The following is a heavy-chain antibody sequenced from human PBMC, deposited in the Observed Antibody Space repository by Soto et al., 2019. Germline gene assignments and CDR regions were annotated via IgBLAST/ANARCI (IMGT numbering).Heavy chain of an antibody. Sequence: SETLSLTCAVYGGSFSGYYWSWIRQPPGKGLEWIGEINHSGSTNYNPSLKSRVTISVDTSKNQFSLKLSSVTAADTAVYYCARVDIVLMVYLDYWGQGTLVTVSS. V-gene: IGHV4-34*01. D-gene: IGHD2-8*01. CDR2: INHSGST. CDR1: GGSFSGYY. CDR3: ARVDIVLMVYLDY. J-gene: IGHJ4*02.